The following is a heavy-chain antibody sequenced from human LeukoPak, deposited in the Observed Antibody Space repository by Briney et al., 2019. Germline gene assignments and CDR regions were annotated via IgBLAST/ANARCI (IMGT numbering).Heavy chain of an antibody. Sequence: SQTLSLTCTVSGDSISSGDYYWSWIRQPAGKGLEWIGRISSSGSTNYNPSLKSRVTISVDTSKNQFSLKPSSVTAADTAVYYCARLDCSGGSCYRSPFDPWGQGTLVTVSS. CDR3: ARLDCSGGSCYRSPFDP. D-gene: IGHD2-15*01. CDR2: ISSSGST. J-gene: IGHJ5*02. V-gene: IGHV4-61*02. CDR1: GDSISSGDYY.